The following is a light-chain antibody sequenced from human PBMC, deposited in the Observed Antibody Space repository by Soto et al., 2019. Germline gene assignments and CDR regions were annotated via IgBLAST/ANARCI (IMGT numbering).Light chain of an antibody. CDR1: SSDVGGYNY. Sequence: QSALTQPASVSGSPGQSITISCTGSSSDVGGYNYVSWYQHHPGKAPKLMIYDVSNRPSGVSNRFSGSKSGNTASLTISGLKAEDEADYYCSSYASSSTLFGGGTKVTVL. CDR2: DVS. V-gene: IGLV2-14*03. J-gene: IGLJ2*01. CDR3: SSYASSSTL.